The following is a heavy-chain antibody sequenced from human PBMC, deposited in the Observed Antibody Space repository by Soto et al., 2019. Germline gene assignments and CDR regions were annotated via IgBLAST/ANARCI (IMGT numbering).Heavy chain of an antibody. CDR2: IYYSGNT. V-gene: IGHV4-39*01. CDR3: ARLYYDSSGYYWFDP. J-gene: IGHJ5*02. Sequence: QLHLQESGPGLVKPSETLSLTCIVSGGSISSSNYYWGWIRQSPGKGLEWMGSIYYSGNTYHNPSLQSRVTMSVDTSKNQFSLKLSSVTAADTAIYYCARLYYDSSGYYWFDPWGQGTLITVSS. D-gene: IGHD3-22*01. CDR1: GGSISSSNYY.